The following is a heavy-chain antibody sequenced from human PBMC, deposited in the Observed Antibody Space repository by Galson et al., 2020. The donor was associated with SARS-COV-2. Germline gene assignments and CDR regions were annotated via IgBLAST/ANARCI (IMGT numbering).Heavy chain of an antibody. J-gene: IGHJ4*02. D-gene: IGHD2-15*01. Sequence: SETLSLTCGVSGGPFSGYFWNWIRQPPGKGLEWIGEISYSGRTNHNPSLKSRVTFSIDTSKNQWSLKLTSVTAADTAVYYCARVASAGGNSGGVDFWGQGTLVTVSS. CDR2: ISYSGRT. CDR1: GGPFSGYF. V-gene: IGHV4-34*01. CDR3: ARVASAGGNSGGVDF.